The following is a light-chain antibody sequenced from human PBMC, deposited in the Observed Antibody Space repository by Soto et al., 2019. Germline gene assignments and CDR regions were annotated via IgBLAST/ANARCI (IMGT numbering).Light chain of an antibody. V-gene: IGLV1-40*01. J-gene: IGLJ3*02. CDR3: QSYDTTLSGLV. CDR1: ASNLGAKYA. Sequence: QSVLTQPPSVSGAPGQRVTISCTGSASNLGAKYAVHWYQHLPGTAPKLLIYDNIHRPSGVSDRFSGSKSDTSASLAITGLQAEDEADYYCQSYDTTLSGLVFGGGTKLTVL. CDR2: DNI.